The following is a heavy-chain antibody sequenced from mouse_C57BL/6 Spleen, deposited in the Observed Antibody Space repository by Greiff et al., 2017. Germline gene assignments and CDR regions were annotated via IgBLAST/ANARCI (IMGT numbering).Heavy chain of an antibody. CDR1: GFSLTSSG. V-gene: IGHV2-6*03. J-gene: IGHJ4*01. CDR2: IWSDGST. CDR3: ARGYDYYAMDY. Sequence: VQLQESGPGLVAPSQSLPITCTVSGFSLTSSGVHWVRQPPGQGLEWLVVIWSDGSTTYNPALKSRLSISKDNSKCQVFLKMNSLQTDDTAMYYCARGYDYYAMDYWGQGTSVTVSS. D-gene: IGHD1-1*02.